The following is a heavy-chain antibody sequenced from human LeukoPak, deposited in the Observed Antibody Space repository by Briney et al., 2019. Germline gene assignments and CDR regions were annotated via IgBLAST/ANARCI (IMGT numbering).Heavy chain of an antibody. Sequence: SETLSLTCIVSGGSISTYYWSWIRQSPGKGLEWIGYIYYSGSTNYNPSLKNRVTISLDTSKTQFSLKLSSVTAADTAVYYCARSTSSGWFFDSWGQGTLVTVSS. D-gene: IGHD6-19*01. V-gene: IGHV4-59*08. J-gene: IGHJ4*02. CDR2: IYYSGST. CDR1: GGSISTYY. CDR3: ARSTSSGWFFDS.